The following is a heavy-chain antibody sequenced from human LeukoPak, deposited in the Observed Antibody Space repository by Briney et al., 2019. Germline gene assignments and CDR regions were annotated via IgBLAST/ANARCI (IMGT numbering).Heavy chain of an antibody. D-gene: IGHD1-1*01. Sequence: TGGSLRLSCAASGFTFSSYEMNWVRQAPGKGLEWVSYISSSGSTIYYADSVKGRFTISRDNAKNSLYLQMNSLRAEDTAVYYCAIDVQLERQTYYYYYGMDVWGQGTTVNVSS. V-gene: IGHV3-48*03. CDR1: GFTFSSYE. CDR3: AIDVQLERQTYYYYYGMDV. J-gene: IGHJ6*02. CDR2: ISSSGSTI.